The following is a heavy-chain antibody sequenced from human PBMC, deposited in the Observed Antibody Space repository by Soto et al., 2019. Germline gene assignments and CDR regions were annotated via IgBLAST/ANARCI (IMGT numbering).Heavy chain of an antibody. J-gene: IGHJ4*02. V-gene: IGHV4-34*01. CDR1: GGSFSGYY. CDR2: INHSGST. Sequence: SETLSLTCAVYGGSFSGYYWSWIRQPPGKGLEWIGEINHSGSTNYNPSLKSRVTISVDTSKNQFSLKLSSVTAADTAVYYCAINYYDSSGPNFDYWGQGTLVTVSS. CDR3: AINYYDSSGPNFDY. D-gene: IGHD3-22*01.